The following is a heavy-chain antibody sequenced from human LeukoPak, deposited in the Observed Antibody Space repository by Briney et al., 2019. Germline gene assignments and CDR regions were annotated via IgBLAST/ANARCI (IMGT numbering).Heavy chain of an antibody. CDR1: GFTFSSYW. D-gene: IGHD3-22*01. V-gene: IGHV3-74*01. J-gene: IGHJ6*03. Sequence: GGSLRLSCAASGFTFSSYWMHWVRQAPGKGLVWVSRINSDGSSTSYAGSVKGRFTISRDNAKNTLYLQMNSLRAEDTAVYYCARRSGYDSYYDSSGYYYYYYYMDVWGKGTTVTVSS. CDR2: INSDGSST. CDR3: ARRSGYDSYYDSSGYYYYYYYMDV.